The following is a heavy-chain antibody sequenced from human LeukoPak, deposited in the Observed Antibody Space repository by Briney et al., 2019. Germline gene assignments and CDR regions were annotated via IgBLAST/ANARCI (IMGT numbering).Heavy chain of an antibody. J-gene: IGHJ6*03. CDR1: GFTFSDYY. D-gene: IGHD3-10*01. CDR3: ARRAGDTMVRGPQQYYYYYMDV. CDR2: IGVSDNIK. V-gene: IGHV3-11*01. Sequence: GGSLRLSCAASGFTFSDYYLTWIRQAPGKGLEWVSYIGVSDNIKYYADSVKGRFTISRDNSKSTLYLQMNTLRAEDTAVYYCARRAGDTMVRGPQQYYYYYMDVWGKGTTVTVSS.